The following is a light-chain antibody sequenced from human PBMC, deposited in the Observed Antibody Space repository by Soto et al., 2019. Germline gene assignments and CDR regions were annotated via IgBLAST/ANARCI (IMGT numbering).Light chain of an antibody. V-gene: IGKV1-5*03. CDR2: KAS. Sequence: PSNLSASVADRVPIPCRASQSINIWLAWYQQKPGRAPKLLIYKASTLESGVPSRFSGSGSGTEFTLTISSLQHDDFATYYCQHYNDYWTFGQGTKV. J-gene: IGKJ1*01. CDR1: QSINIW. CDR3: QHYNDYWT.